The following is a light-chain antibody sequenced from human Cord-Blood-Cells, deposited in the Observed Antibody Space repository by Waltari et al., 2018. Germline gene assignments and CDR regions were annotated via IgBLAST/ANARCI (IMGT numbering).Light chain of an antibody. V-gene: IGLV2-8*01. Sequence: QSALTHPPSASGSPGQSVTISCTGTSSAVGGYNYVSWYQQHPGKAPTLMIYEVSKRPSGVPDRFSGSKSGNTASLTVSGLQAEDEADYYCSSYAGSNNVVFGGGTKLTVL. CDR2: EVS. J-gene: IGLJ2*01. CDR3: SSYAGSNNVV. CDR1: SSAVGGYNY.